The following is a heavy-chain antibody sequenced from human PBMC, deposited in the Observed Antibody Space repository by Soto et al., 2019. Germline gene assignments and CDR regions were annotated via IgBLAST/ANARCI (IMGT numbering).Heavy chain of an antibody. D-gene: IGHD6-13*01. CDR3: ARERPDGSRLDP. CDR1: GGSISKGDYY. CDR2: IYYSGST. J-gene: IGHJ5*02. Sequence: SDTLSLTCTVSGGSISKGDYYWRRIRQPPGKGLEWIGYIYYSGSTYYNPSLKSRVTISVGTSKNQFSLKLSSVTAADTAVYYCARERPDGSRLDPWGQGTLVTVSS. V-gene: IGHV4-30-4*02.